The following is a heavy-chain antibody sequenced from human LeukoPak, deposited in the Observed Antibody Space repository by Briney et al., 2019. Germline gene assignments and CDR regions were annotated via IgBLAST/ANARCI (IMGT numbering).Heavy chain of an antibody. V-gene: IGHV4-34*01. CDR3: AREISRGSGWLPSVFDY. Sequence: SETLSLTCAVYGGSFSGYYWSWIRQPPGRGLEWIGEINHSGSTNYNPSLKSRVTISVDTSKNQFSLKLSSVTAADTAVYYCAREISRGSGWLPSVFDYWGQGTLVTVSP. CDR2: INHSGST. D-gene: IGHD6-19*01. J-gene: IGHJ4*02. CDR1: GGSFSGYY.